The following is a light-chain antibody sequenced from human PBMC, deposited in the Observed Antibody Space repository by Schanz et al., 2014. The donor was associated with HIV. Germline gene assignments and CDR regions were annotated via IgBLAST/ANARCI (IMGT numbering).Light chain of an antibody. CDR2: EVN. V-gene: IGLV2-11*01. CDR1: SSDVGDYNY. J-gene: IGLJ1*01. Sequence: QSALTQPRSVSGSPGQSVTISCTGTSSDVGDYNYVSWYQQHPGKALKLMIYEVNKRPSGVPDRFSSSKSGNTASLIVSGLQAEDEADYYCSSYAGSSYVFGTGTKLIVL. CDR3: SSYAGSSYV.